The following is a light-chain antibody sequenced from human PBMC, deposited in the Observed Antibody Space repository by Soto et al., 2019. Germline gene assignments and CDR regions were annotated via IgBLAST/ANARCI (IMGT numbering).Light chain of an antibody. Sequence: DIQMTQSPSSLSASVGDRVTITCQASQAINHYLNWYQQKQGKAPKLLIYDASNLETGVPSRFSETGCGTDFTCTISRLQPEDISTYYWQQYYNFPLTCGPGTKVDIK. CDR1: QAINHY. CDR2: DAS. J-gene: IGKJ3*01. CDR3: QQYYNFPLT. V-gene: IGKV1-33*01.